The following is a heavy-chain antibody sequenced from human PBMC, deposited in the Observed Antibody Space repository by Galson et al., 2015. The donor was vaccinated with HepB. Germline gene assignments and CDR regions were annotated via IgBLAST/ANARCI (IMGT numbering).Heavy chain of an antibody. CDR1: GFSLSTSGVG. V-gene: IGHV2-5*02. CDR2: IYWDDDK. J-gene: IGHJ4*02. CDR3: AHMSYFWSGYYTVSHFDH. Sequence: PALVKPTQTLTLTCTFSGFSLSTSGVGVGWIRQPPGKALEWLALIYWDDDKRYSPSLKSRLTITKDASKNQVVLTMTNMDPVDTATYYCAHMSYFWSGYYTVSHFDHWGQGTLVTVSS. D-gene: IGHD3-3*01.